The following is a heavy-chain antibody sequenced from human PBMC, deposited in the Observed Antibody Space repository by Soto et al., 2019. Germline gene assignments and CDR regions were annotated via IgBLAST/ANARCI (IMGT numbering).Heavy chain of an antibody. CDR1: GYTFTDYY. CDR3: ARKLELRGSYYYYYDMDV. V-gene: IGHV1-2*02. CDR2: INPNSGGT. Sequence: ASVKVSCKASGYTFTDYYMHWVRQAPGQGLEWMGWINPNSGGTNYAQKFQGRVTMTRDTSISPAYMELSRLRSDETAVYYCARKLELRGSYYYYYDMDVWGQGTTVTVSS. J-gene: IGHJ6*02. D-gene: IGHD1-7*01.